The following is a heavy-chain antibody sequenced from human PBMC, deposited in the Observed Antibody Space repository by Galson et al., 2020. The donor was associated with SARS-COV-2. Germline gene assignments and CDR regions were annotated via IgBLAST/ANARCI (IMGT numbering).Heavy chain of an antibody. CDR2: IRHDGRNK. CDR3: APRGYTYAMRLDVDY. CDR1: GLIFSSYG. J-gene: IGHJ4*02. D-gene: IGHD5-18*01. V-gene: IGHV3-30*02. Sequence: GGSLRLSCAASGLIFSSYGMHWVRQAPGKGLEWVAFIRHDGRNKYYADSVKGRFTISRDNSKNTLFLQMNSLSAEDTAVYYCAPRGYTYAMRLDVDYWGQGALVTVSS.